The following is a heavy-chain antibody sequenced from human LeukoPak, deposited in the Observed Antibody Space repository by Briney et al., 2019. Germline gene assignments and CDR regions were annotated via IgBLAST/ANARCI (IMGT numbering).Heavy chain of an antibody. CDR2: IYYSEST. J-gene: IGHJ4*02. CDR1: GGSISSYY. CDR3: ARFVNSITMVRGAYDY. Sequence: SETLSLTCTVSGGSISSYYWSWIRQPPGKGLEWIGYIYYSESTNYNPSLKSRVTISVDTSKNQFSLKLSSVTAADTAVYYCARFVNSITMVRGAYDYWGQGTLVAVSS. D-gene: IGHD3-10*01. V-gene: IGHV4-59*08.